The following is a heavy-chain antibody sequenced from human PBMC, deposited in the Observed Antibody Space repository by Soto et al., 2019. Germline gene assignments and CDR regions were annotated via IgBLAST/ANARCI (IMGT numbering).Heavy chain of an antibody. V-gene: IGHV4-61*08. CDR2: MAFDGRT. Sequence: PSETLSLTCSVSGGSVNGSGFYWTWIRQPPGKGLDWLGYMAFDGRTEYNPSLKDRVTISQDTSKNQFSLTLASVTAADTAIYYCARLPDISGWPFDFWGQGTLVTVSS. CDR3: ARLPDISGWPFDF. CDR1: GGSVNGSGFY. J-gene: IGHJ4*02. D-gene: IGHD6-19*01.